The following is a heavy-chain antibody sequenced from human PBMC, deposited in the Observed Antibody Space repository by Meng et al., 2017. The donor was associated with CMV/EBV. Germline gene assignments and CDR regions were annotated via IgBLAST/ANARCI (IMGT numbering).Heavy chain of an antibody. CDR3: AREDYGYYGMDV. CDR1: GFTLSSYW. Sequence: GGSLRLSCAASGFTLSSYWMHWVRQAPGKGLVWVSRINSDGSSTSYADSVKGRFTISRDNAKNTLYLQMNSLRAEDTAVYYCAREDYGYYGMDVWGQGTTVTVSS. J-gene: IGHJ6*02. V-gene: IGHV3-74*01. CDR2: INSDGSST.